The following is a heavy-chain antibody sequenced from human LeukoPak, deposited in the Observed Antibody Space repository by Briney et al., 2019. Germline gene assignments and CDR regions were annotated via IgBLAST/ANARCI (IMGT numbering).Heavy chain of an antibody. V-gene: IGHV3-NL1*01. CDR1: GFTFSNYA. CDR3: ARSTLYYFDY. D-gene: IGHD2-2*01. Sequence: GGSLRLSCAASGFTFSNYAMHWVRQAPGKGLEWVSVIYSGGSTYYADSVKGRFTISRDNSKNTLYLQMNSLRAEDTAVYYCARSTLYYFDYWGQGTLVTVSS. CDR2: IYSGGST. J-gene: IGHJ4*02.